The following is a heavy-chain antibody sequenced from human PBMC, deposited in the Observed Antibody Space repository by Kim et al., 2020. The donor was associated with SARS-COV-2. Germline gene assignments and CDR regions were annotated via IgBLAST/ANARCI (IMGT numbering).Heavy chain of an antibody. CDR1: GGTFSSYA. D-gene: IGHD6-19*01. V-gene: IGHV1-69*13. CDR3: ARDGPRIAVAGTYEYNWFDP. Sequence: SVKVSCKASGGTFSSYAISWVRQAPGQGLEWMGGIIPIFGTANYAQKFQGRVTITADESTSTAYMELSSLRSEDTAVYYCARDGPRIAVAGTYEYNWFDPWGQGTLVTVSS. CDR2: IIPIFGTA. J-gene: IGHJ5*02.